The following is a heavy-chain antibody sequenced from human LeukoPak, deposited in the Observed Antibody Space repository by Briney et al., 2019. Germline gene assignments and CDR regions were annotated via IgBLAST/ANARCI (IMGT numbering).Heavy chain of an antibody. J-gene: IGHJ6*03. D-gene: IGHD2-2*01. CDR3: ARAYCSSTSCQGLSYYYYYYMDV. V-gene: IGHV3-21*01. CDR2: ISSSSSYI. CDR1: GFTFSSYS. Sequence: GGSLRLSCAASGFTFSSYSMNWVRQAPGKGLEWVSSISSSSSYIYYADSVKGRFTISRDNAKNSLYLQMNSLRAEDTAVYYCARAYCSSTSCQGLSYYYYYYMDVWGKGTTVTVSS.